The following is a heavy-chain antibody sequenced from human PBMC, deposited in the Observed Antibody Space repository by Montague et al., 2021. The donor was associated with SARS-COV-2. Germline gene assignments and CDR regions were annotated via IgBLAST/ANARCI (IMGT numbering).Heavy chain of an antibody. CDR3: VRERAFYFASGTYSRNNWFDP. CDR1: GFTMSSYW. V-gene: IGHV3-7*01. J-gene: IGHJ5*02. Sequence: SLRLSCAASGFTMSSYWMRWVRQAPGKGLEWVAYIKQDGSEQYYVDSVRGRFTISKDNAKNSLYLRMNSLRVEDTAMYYCVRERAFYFASGTYSRNNWFDPWGQGTLVTVSS. D-gene: IGHD3-10*01. CDR2: IKQDGSEQ.